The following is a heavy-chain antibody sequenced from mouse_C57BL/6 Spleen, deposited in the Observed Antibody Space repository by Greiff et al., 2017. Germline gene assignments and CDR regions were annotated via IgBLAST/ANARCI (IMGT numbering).Heavy chain of an antibody. V-gene: IGHV1-53*01. CDR1: GYTFTIYW. J-gene: IGHJ2*01. CDR3: AREGYYGSSYEGY. D-gene: IGHD1-1*01. Sequence: VQLQQPGTELVKPGASVKLSCKASGYTFTIYWMHWVKQRPGQCLEWIGNVNPSTGGSTYNEKFKSKAALTVDKSSSTAYMQLSSLTSEDSAVYYCAREGYYGSSYEGYWGQGTTLTVSS. CDR2: VNPSTGGS.